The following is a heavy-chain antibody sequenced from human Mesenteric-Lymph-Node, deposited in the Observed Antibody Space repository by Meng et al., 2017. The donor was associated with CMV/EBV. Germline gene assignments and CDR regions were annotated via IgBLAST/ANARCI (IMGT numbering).Heavy chain of an antibody. V-gene: IGHV3-21*01. Sequence: GESLKISCAASGFTFSSYSMNWVRQAPGKGLEWVSSISSSSSYIYYADSVKGRFTISRDNAKNSLHLQMNSLRAEDTAVYYCTRLMEDYFDRSEYPDDFDIWGQGTMVTVSS. D-gene: IGHD3-22*01. CDR3: TRLMEDYFDRSEYPDDFDI. J-gene: IGHJ3*02. CDR2: ISSSSSYI. CDR1: GFTFSSYS.